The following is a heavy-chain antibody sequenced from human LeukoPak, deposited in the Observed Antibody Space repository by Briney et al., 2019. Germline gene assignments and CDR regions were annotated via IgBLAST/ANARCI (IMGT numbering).Heavy chain of an antibody. V-gene: IGHV3-23*01. D-gene: IGHD6-19*01. Sequence: PGGSLRLSCAASGFTFSSYAMSWVRQAPGKGLEWVSAISGSGGSTYYADSVKGRFTISRDNSKNTLYLQMNSLRAEDTAVYYCAKDRQGYSSGWYVGDYWGQGTLVTVSS. CDR2: ISGSGGST. CDR3: AKDRQGYSSGWYVGDY. J-gene: IGHJ4*02. CDR1: GFTFSSYA.